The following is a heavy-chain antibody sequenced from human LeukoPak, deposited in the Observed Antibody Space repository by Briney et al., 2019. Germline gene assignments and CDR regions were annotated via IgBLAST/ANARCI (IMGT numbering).Heavy chain of an antibody. Sequence: PRGSLRLSCADSGFTFSSHALRWLRQAPGKGLEWVSTISGSGGSTYYADSVKGRFTISRDNSKNTLYVQMSSLRADDTAVYYCAKGYYYGSGSYSTFDYWGQGTLVTVSS. J-gene: IGHJ4*02. D-gene: IGHD3-10*01. CDR1: GFTFSSHA. V-gene: IGHV3-23*01. CDR2: ISGSGGST. CDR3: AKGYYYGSGSYSTFDY.